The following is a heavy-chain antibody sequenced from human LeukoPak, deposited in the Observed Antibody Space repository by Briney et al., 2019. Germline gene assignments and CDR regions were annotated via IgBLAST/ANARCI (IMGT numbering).Heavy chain of an antibody. CDR3: ARLVTPGDYFDY. D-gene: IGHD2-21*02. CDR1: GGSISSYY. Sequence: PSETLPLTCTVSGGSISSYYWSWIRQPPGKGLEWIGYIYYSGSTNYNPSLKSRVTISVDTSKNQFFLKLSSVTAADTAVYYCARLVTPGDYFDYWGQGTLVTVSS. CDR2: IYYSGST. J-gene: IGHJ4*02. V-gene: IGHV4-59*08.